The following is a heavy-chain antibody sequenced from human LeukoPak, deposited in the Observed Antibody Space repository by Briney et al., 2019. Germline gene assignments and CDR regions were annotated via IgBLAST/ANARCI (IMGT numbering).Heavy chain of an antibody. V-gene: IGHV3-23*01. CDR2: ISGSGGST. D-gene: IGHD6-13*01. CDR3: AKDSPSSSWYYYYYGMDV. CDR1: GFTFSSYA. Sequence: GGSLRLSCAASGFTFSSYAMSWVRQAPGKGLEWVSAISGSGGSTYYADSVKGRFTISRDNSKNTLYLQMNSLRAEDTAVCYCAKDSPSSSWYYYYYGMDVWGQGTTVTVSS. J-gene: IGHJ6*02.